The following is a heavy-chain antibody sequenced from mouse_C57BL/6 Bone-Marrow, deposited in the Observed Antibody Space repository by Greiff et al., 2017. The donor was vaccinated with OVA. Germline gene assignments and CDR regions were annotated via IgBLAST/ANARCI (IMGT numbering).Heavy chain of an antibody. CDR1: GYTFTSYW. J-gene: IGHJ2*01. CDR3: ARGATVVDY. CDR2: IDPSDSYT. Sequence: QVQLQQPGAELVKPGASVELSCKASGYTFTSYWMQWVKQRPGQGLEWIGEIDPSDSYTNYNQKFKGKATLTVDTSSSTAYMQLSSLTSEDSAVYYCARGATVVDYWGQGTTLTVSS. V-gene: IGHV1-50*01. D-gene: IGHD1-1*01.